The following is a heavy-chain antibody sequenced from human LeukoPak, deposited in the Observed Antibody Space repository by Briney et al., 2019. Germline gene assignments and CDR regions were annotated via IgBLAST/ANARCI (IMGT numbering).Heavy chain of an antibody. J-gene: IGHJ4*02. CDR3: AKSRCGGDCYSFY. D-gene: IGHD2-21*01. V-gene: IGHV3-23*01. CDR2: ISGRGGST. Sequence: PGGSLRLSFAASGFTFSSYAMSWVRQAPGKGREWVSAISGRGGSTYYSDSVKGRFTISRDNSKNTLYLQMNSLRAEDTAVYYCAKSRCGGDCYSFYWGQGTLVTVSS. CDR1: GFTFSSYA.